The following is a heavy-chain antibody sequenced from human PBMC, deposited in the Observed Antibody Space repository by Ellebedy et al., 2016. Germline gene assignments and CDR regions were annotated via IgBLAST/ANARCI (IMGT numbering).Heavy chain of an antibody. Sequence: ASVKVSXXASAYRFTNYLLHWVRQAPGQGLEWLGWSNPNTGDTNAALKFQDRVTMTRDTSINTGYLELSRLRSDDTAMYFCSSVDFSTGRDSHQDCWGQGTLVTVSS. CDR1: AYRFTNYL. J-gene: IGHJ4*01. CDR3: SSVDFSTGRDSHQDC. CDR2: SNPNTGDT. D-gene: IGHD2-8*02. V-gene: IGHV1-2*02.